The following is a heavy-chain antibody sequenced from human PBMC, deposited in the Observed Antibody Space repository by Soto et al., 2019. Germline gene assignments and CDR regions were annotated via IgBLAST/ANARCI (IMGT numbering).Heavy chain of an antibody. V-gene: IGHV1-24*01. Sequence: ASVKVSCKVSGYTLTELSMHLVRQAPGKGLEWMGGFDPEDGETIYAQKFQGRVTMTEDTSTDTAYMELSSLRSEDTAVYYCATGIAVAADAFDIWGQGTMVTVSS. CDR1: GYTLTELS. D-gene: IGHD6-19*01. J-gene: IGHJ3*02. CDR3: ATGIAVAADAFDI. CDR2: FDPEDGET.